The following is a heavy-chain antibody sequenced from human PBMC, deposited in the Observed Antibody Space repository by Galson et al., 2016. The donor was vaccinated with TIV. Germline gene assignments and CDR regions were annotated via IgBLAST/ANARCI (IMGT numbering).Heavy chain of an antibody. CDR2: IYPGDSET. CDR3: ARHNGVDVPSGSYPYYFGMDV. Sequence: QSGAEVKKPGESLKISCKGSGYTFTNYWIVWVRQMPGKGLEWMGIIYPGDSETTYSPSFQGQVTISADKSISTAYLQWSSLKASDTAMYYCARHNGVDVPSGSYPYYFGMDVWGQGTAVTVSS. J-gene: IGHJ6*02. V-gene: IGHV5-51*01. CDR1: GYTFTNYW. D-gene: IGHD2-8*01.